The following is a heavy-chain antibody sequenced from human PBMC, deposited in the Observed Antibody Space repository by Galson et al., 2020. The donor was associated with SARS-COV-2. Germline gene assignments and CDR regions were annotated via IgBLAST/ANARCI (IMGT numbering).Heavy chain of an antibody. J-gene: IGHJ4*02. V-gene: IGHV3-30*04. CDR3: VKEDLTSIGGLDY. D-gene: IGHD3-16*01. CDR1: GFTFDIEP. CDR2: SSYDGSNK. Sequence: GGSLRLSCAASGFTFDIEPMHWVRQAPGKGLEWVALSSYDGSNKYYADSVKGRFTISRDNSRNTLYLQMNSLRPDDTAVYYCVKEDLTSIGGLDYWGQGTLVTVSS.